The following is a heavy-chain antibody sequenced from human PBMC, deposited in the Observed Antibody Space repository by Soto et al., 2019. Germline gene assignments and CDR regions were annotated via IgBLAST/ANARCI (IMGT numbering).Heavy chain of an antibody. CDR2: ISGGGNDR. D-gene: IGHD5-12*01. J-gene: IGHJ4*02. Sequence: VQLLESGGCTVQPGGSLTLSCAASGFPFSSYAMSWVRQTPEKGLEWVAGISGGGNDRYYADFVQGRFTFSRDNSRNILYLQMNSLRAEDTAMYYCARSLFMVAPHNEPFDYWGQGTLVTVSS. CDR3: ARSLFMVAPHNEPFDY. V-gene: IGHV3-23*01. CDR1: GFPFSSYA.